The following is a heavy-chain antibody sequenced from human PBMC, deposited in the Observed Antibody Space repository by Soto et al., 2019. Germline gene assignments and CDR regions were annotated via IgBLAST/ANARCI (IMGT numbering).Heavy chain of an antibody. CDR1: GFTISNSW. Sequence: PGGSLRLSCAASGFTISNSWMHWVRQAPGKGPVWVSRINSDGSSTSYADSVKGRFTISRDNAKNTLYLQMNSLRAEDTAVYYCASQSTDYSGNCFAYCGQGTLVTVSS. CDR3: ASQSTDYSGNCFAY. V-gene: IGHV3-74*01. D-gene: IGHD6-13*01. J-gene: IGHJ4*02. CDR2: INSDGSST.